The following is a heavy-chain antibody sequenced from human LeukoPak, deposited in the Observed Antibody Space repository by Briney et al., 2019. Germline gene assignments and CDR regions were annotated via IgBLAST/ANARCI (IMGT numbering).Heavy chain of an antibody. J-gene: IGHJ4*02. CDR1: GDSMTYYY. CDR2: TYYSGRT. V-gene: IGHV4-59*01. CDR3: ARVSSVITTSFDY. D-gene: IGHD3-22*01. Sequence: SETLSLTCTVSGDSMTYYYWAWIRQPPGKTLEWIGYTYYSGRTDYNPSLKGRVSISVDRSRSSNQFSLTLSSVTAADTAVYYCARVSSVITTSFDYWGQGILVTVSS.